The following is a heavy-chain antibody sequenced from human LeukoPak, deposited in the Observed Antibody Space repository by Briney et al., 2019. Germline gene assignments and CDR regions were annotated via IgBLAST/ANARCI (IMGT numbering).Heavy chain of an antibody. CDR1: GGSISSYY. V-gene: IGHV4-59*06. Sequence: PSETLSLTCTVSGGSISSYYGSWIRQHPGKGLEWIGYIYYSGSTYYNPSLRSRVTISVDTSKNQFSLKLSSVTAADTAVYYCARGGYYDSSGYYYPDYWGQGTLVTVSS. CDR2: IYYSGST. D-gene: IGHD3-22*01. CDR3: ARGGYYDSSGYYYPDY. J-gene: IGHJ4*02.